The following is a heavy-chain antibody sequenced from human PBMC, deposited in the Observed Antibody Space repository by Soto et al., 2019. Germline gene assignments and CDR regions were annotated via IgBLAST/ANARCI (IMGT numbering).Heavy chain of an antibody. V-gene: IGHV3-23*01. D-gene: IGHD2-15*01. CDR3: AKDPYCSGGSCYSLYAFDI. CDR2: ISGSGGST. CDR1: GFTFSSYA. J-gene: IGHJ3*02. Sequence: GGSLRLSCAASGFTFSSYAMSWVRQAPGKGLEWVSAISGSGGSTYYADSVKGRFTISRDNSKNTLYLQMNSLRAEDTAVYYCAKDPYCSGGSCYSLYAFDIWGQGTMVTVSS.